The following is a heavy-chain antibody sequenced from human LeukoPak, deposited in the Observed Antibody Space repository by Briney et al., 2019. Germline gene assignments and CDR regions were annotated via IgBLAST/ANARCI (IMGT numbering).Heavy chain of an antibody. CDR1: GGSISSSSYY. Sequence: SETLSLTCTVSGGSISSSSYYWGWIRQPPGKGLEWIGSIYYSGSTYYNPSLKSRVTISVDTSKNQFSLKLSSVTAADTAVYYCARARGSALYYYYYMDVWGKGTTVTVSS. D-gene: IGHD2-15*01. J-gene: IGHJ6*03. V-gene: IGHV4-39*07. CDR2: IYYSGST. CDR3: ARARGSALYYYYYMDV.